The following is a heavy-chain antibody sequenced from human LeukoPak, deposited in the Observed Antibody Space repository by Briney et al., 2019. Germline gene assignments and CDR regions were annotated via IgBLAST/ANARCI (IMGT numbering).Heavy chain of an antibody. CDR2: IRYDGSNK. V-gene: IGHV3-30*02. CDR3: ARSPRGSGSSTLLGVAFDL. Sequence: GGSLRLSCAASGFTFSSYGMHWVRQAPGKGLEWVAFIRYDGSNKYYADSVKGRFTISRDNSKNTLYLQMNSLRAEDTAVYYCARSPRGSGSSTLLGVAFDLWGHGTKVTVSS. J-gene: IGHJ3*01. CDR1: GFTFSSYG. D-gene: IGHD3-10*01.